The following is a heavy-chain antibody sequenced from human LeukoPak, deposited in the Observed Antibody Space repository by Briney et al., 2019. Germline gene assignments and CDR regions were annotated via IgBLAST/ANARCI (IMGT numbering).Heavy chain of an antibody. CDR1: GFTFSGFS. CDR3: ARIGMENFYDL. J-gene: IGHJ5*02. V-gene: IGHV3-64*02. Sequence: SGGSLRLSCAGSGFTFSGFSMHWVRQTPGRGLEYVSAINGAGDRTYYADSVKGRSSISRDNSKNTLYLQMGNLRGEDMALYFCARIGMENFYDLWGQGTLVTVSA. D-gene: IGHD1-7*01. CDR2: INGAGDRT.